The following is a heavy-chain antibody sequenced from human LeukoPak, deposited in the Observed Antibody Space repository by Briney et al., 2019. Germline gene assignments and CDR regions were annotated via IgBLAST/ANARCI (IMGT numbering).Heavy chain of an antibody. V-gene: IGHV4-39*01. CDR1: GGSISSRNYY. J-gene: IGHJ4*02. D-gene: IGHD6-19*01. Sequence: NPSETLSLTCIVSGGSISSRNYYWGRLRQPPGKGLEWIVTSYNSGSTYYNPSLKGRVTISVDTSKNQFSLKLSSVPAADTAVYYCARHAGSVGSGWYQVDYWGQGALVSVSS. CDR3: ARHAGSVGSGWYQVDY. CDR2: SYNSGST.